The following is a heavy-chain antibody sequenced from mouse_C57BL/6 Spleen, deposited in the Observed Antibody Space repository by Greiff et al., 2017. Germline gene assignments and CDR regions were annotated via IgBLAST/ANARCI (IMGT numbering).Heavy chain of an antibody. CDR1: GYSITSGYY. D-gene: IGHD1-1*01. CDR3: ASVITTGDY. Sequence: VQLKESGPGLVKPSQSLSLTCSVTGYSITSGYYWNWIRQFPGNKLEWMGYISYDGSNNYNPSLKNRISITRDTSKNQFFLKLNSVTTEDTATYYCASVITTGDYWGQGTTLTVSS. V-gene: IGHV3-6*01. J-gene: IGHJ2*01. CDR2: ISYDGSN.